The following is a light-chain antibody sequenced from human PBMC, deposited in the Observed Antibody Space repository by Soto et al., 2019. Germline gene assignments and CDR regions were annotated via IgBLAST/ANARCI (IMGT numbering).Light chain of an antibody. CDR1: QSVSSTY. V-gene: IGKV3-20*01. Sequence: EIVLTQSPGTLSLSPGERATLSCRASQSVSSTYLAWYQQKPGQAPRLLIYDASNRVTGIPDRFGGSGSGTDFTLTISRLEPEDFAMYYCQQYGSSPSITFGQGTRLEIK. CDR2: DAS. J-gene: IGKJ5*01. CDR3: QQYGSSPSIT.